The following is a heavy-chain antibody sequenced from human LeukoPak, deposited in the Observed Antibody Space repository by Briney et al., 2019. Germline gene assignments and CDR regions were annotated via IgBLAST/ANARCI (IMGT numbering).Heavy chain of an antibody. CDR1: GGSSNNSY. D-gene: IGHD2-15*01. Sequence: SETLSLTCAAYGGSSNNSYWTWIRQSPGKRLEWIGEINHNGTTRYNKPLKSRVTISIDTSKNQFSLKLYAVTAADTAVYYCARFGDCSDGLCFYYLDPWGQGTLVTVSS. CDR3: ARFGDCSDGLCFYYLDP. V-gene: IGHV4-34*01. J-gene: IGHJ5*02. CDR2: INHNGTT.